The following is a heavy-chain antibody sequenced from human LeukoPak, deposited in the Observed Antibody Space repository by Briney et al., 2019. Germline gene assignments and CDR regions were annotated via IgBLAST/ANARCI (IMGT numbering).Heavy chain of an antibody. CDR1: GYSFTSYW. V-gene: IGHV5-51*01. D-gene: IGHD3-22*01. CDR3: ARHRGDYYDSSGPIDY. CDR2: IYPGDSDT. Sequence: GESLKISCKGSGYSFTSYWIGWVRQMPGKGLEWMGIIYPGDSDTRYSPSFQGQVTISADKSISTAYLQWSSLKASDTAMYYCARHRGDYYDSSGPIDYWGQGTLVTVSS. J-gene: IGHJ4*02.